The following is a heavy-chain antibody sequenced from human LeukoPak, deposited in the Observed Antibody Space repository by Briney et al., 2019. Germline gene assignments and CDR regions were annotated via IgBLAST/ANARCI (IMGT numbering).Heavy chain of an antibody. Sequence: AGSLRLSCAASGVSFSSSWMSWVRPAPGKGLEWVASIKQDGREKYYVDFVKGRFSISRDNAKNSLYLQMNSLGADDTAVYYCAGGTGMDVWGQGTTVTVS. CDR1: GVSFSSSW. V-gene: IGHV3-7*05. CDR2: IKQDGREK. J-gene: IGHJ6*02. CDR3: AGGTGMDV. D-gene: IGHD1-1*01.